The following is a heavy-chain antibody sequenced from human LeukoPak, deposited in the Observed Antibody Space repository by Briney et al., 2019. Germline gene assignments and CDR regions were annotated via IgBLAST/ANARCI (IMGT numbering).Heavy chain of an antibody. Sequence: PSETLSLTCTVSGGSIRNYYWGWIRQPPGKGLEWIGYIYHSGSTNYNPSLKSRVTISVDTSKNQFSLKLSSVTAVDTAVYYCARGGGYASPIGYWGQGALVTVSS. V-gene: IGHV4-59*01. CDR1: GGSIRNYY. D-gene: IGHD5-12*01. CDR2: IYHSGST. J-gene: IGHJ4*02. CDR3: ARGGGYASPIGY.